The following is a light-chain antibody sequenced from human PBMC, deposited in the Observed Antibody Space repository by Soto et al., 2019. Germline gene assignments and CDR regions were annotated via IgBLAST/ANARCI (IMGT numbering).Light chain of an antibody. Sequence: DIHLTQSPSFLSASVGDRVTITCRASQGIASSLAWYQQKAGKAPKLLIYAASTLESGIPSRFSGSGPGTEFTLTSSSLQPEDFAIYYCQQFNSYPLTFGGGTKAEIK. CDR1: QGIASS. CDR3: QQFNSYPLT. J-gene: IGKJ4*01. V-gene: IGKV1-9*01. CDR2: AAS.